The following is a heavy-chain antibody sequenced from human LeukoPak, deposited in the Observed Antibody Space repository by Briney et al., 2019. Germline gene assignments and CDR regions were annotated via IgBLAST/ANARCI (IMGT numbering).Heavy chain of an antibody. V-gene: IGHV3-23*01. CDR1: GFIFSSYA. D-gene: IGHD2-15*01. Sequence: GSLRLSCAASGFIFSSYAMSWVRQAPGRGLEWVSSLSGSGSTTYYADSVKGRFTISRDNAKNSLYLQMNSLRAEDTAVYYCARVLYCSGGSCSHYFDYWGQGTLVTVSS. CDR3: ARVLYCSGGSCSHYFDY. J-gene: IGHJ4*02. CDR2: LSGSGSTT.